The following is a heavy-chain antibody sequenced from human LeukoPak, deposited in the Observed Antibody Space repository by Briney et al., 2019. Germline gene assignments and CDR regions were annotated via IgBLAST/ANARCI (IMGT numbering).Heavy chain of an antibody. CDR2: IYYSGST. J-gene: IGHJ4*02. CDR3: ARDRSYYDSSGYPRGFDY. D-gene: IGHD3-22*01. V-gene: IGHV4-59*01. Sequence: PSETLSLTCTVSGGSISSYYWSWIRQPPGKGLEWIGYIYYSGSTNYNPSLKSRVTISVDTSKNQFSLKLSSVTAADTAVYYCARDRSYYDSSGYPRGFDYWGQGTLVTVSS. CDR1: GGSISSYY.